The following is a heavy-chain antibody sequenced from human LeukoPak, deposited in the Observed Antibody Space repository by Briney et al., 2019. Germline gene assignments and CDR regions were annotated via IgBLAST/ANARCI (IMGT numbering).Heavy chain of an antibody. CDR2: ISYDGGNN. Sequence: PGRSLRLSCAASGFTFSSYGMHWVRQAPGKGLEWVAIISYDGGNNYFADSVKGRFTISRDNSKNTLYLQMNSLRAEDTAVYYCAKGSSYFYDSSDYRLDYWGQGTLVTVSS. CDR3: AKGSSYFYDSSDYRLDY. D-gene: IGHD3-22*01. V-gene: IGHV3-30*18. CDR1: GFTFSSYG. J-gene: IGHJ4*02.